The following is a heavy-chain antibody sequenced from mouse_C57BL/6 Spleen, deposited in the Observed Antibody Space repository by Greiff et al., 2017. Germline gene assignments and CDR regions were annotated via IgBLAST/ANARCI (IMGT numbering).Heavy chain of an antibody. CDR2: IRLKSDNYAT. V-gene: IGHV6-3*01. CDR3: TLKDYAMDY. J-gene: IGHJ4*01. Sequence: EVQLQQSGGGLVQPGGSMKLSCVASGFTFSNYWMNWVRQSPEKGLEWVAQIRLKSDNYATHYAESVKGRFTISRDDSKSSVYLQMNNLRAEDTGIYYCTLKDYAMDYWGQGTSVTVSS. D-gene: IGHD1-3*01. CDR1: GFTFSNYW.